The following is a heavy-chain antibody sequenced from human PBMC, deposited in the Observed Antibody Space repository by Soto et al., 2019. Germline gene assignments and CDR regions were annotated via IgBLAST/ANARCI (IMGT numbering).Heavy chain of an antibody. CDR2: ISGSGGDS. CDR1: CFSFSSYA. D-gene: IGHD2-2*01. V-gene: IGHV3-23*01. J-gene: IGHJ4*02. Sequence: PGRSQRLSWAAACFSFSSYAMSWVRQAPGKGLEWVSAISGSGGDSYHADSVKGRFTISRDNTKNTLYLQMNSLRAEDAAVYYCAKGSASGRPYFFDYWGQGTPVTVSS. CDR3: AKGSASGRPYFFDY.